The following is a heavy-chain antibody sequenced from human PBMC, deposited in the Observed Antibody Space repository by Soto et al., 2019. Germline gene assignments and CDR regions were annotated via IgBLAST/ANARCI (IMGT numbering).Heavy chain of an antibody. CDR1: GFSLTRGVG. J-gene: IGHJ5*02. V-gene: IGHV2-5*02. CDR3: AHKPLTTTGAFDP. CDR2: IYWDDDK. Sequence: QITLKESGPALVKPTQTLTLTCTFSGFSLTRGVGVAWIRQPPGKALEWLALIYWDDDKRYSSSLKSRLTITQDTSKNQVVRIMTNMDPVDTATYYCAHKPLTTTGAFDPWGQGTLVTVSS. D-gene: IGHD4-17*01.